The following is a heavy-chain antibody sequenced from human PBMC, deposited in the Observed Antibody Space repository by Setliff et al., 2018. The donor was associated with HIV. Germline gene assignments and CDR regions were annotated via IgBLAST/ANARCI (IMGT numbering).Heavy chain of an antibody. CDR3: AKMVRGSLSARRMYYFDS. J-gene: IGHJ4*02. D-gene: IGHD3-10*01. V-gene: IGHV4-30-4*01. CDR2: VYYNGIN. Sequence: SETLSLTCTVSSDFVSGDDFYWSWIRQAPGRGLEWIGYVYYNGINHYNPSLKSRLTISIDTSGRRFSLNITSVTALDTAVYFCAKMVRGSLSARRMYYFDSWGQGTMVTVSS. CDR1: SDFVSGDDFY.